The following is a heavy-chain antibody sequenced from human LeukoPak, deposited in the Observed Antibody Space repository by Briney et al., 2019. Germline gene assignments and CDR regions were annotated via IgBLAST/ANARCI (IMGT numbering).Heavy chain of an antibody. CDR1: GFTFSDYY. J-gene: IGHJ4*02. V-gene: IGHV3-7*01. Sequence: GGSLRLSCAASGFTFSDYYMNWIRQAPGKGLEWVANIKQDGSEKYYVDSVKGRFTISRDNAKNSLYLQMNSLRAEDTAVYYCARVSSGSYYYDYWGQGTLVTVSS. D-gene: IGHD1-26*01. CDR2: IKQDGSEK. CDR3: ARVSSGSYYYDY.